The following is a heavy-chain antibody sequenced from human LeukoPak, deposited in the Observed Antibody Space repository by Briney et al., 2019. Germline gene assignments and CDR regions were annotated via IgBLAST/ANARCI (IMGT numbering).Heavy chain of an antibody. Sequence: SETLSLTCTVSGGSISSYYWSWIRQPAGKGLERIGRIYTSGSTNYNPSLKSRVTISVDTSKNQFSLKLSSVTAADTAVYYCARLGRSPKVTTVTTGPVYYYYMDVWGKGTTVTVSS. CDR3: ARLGRSPKVTTVTTGPVYYYYMDV. D-gene: IGHD4-11*01. J-gene: IGHJ6*03. CDR1: GGSISSYY. CDR2: IYTSGST. V-gene: IGHV4-4*07.